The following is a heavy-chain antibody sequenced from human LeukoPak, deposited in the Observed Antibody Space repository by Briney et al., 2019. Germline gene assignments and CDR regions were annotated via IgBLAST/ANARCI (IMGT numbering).Heavy chain of an antibody. V-gene: IGHV4-39*07. D-gene: IGHD1-26*01. Sequence: SETLSLTCTVSGGSISSSSYYWGWIRQPPGKGLEWIGSIYYSGSTYYNPSLKSRVIISVDTSKNQFSLKLSSVTAADTAVYYCARDTRLVGATTGWFDPWGQGTLVTVSS. CDR3: ARDTRLVGATTGWFDP. CDR1: GGSISSSSYY. CDR2: IYYSGST. J-gene: IGHJ5*02.